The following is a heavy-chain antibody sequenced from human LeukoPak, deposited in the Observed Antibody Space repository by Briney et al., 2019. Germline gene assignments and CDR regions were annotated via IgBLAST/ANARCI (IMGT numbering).Heavy chain of an antibody. CDR2: IYRDGTT. V-gene: IGHV3-66*01. J-gene: IGHJ3*02. D-gene: IGHD2-15*01. Sequence: PGGSLRLSCAASGFPVSSNYMSWVRQAPGKGLEWVSVIYRDGTTYYADSVKGRFTISRDNSKSTLYLQMNSLRAEDTAVYYCARVDIIVVAKAFDIWGRGTMVTVSS. CDR3: ARVDIIVVAKAFDI. CDR1: GFPVSSNY.